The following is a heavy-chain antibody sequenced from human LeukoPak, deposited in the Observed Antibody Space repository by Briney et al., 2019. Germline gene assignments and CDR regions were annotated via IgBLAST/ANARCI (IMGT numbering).Heavy chain of an antibody. CDR3: ARGGYSYDYTGYSDY. CDR1: GYTFNYYG. CDR2: ISAYNGNT. V-gene: IGHV1-18*01. Sequence: GASVKVSCKASGYTFNYYGINWVRQAPGQGLEWMGWISAYNGNTNYAQNLQGRVTMTTDTSTSTAYMELRSLRSDDTALYYCARGGYSYDYTGYSDYWGQGTLVTVSS. D-gene: IGHD5-18*01. J-gene: IGHJ4*02.